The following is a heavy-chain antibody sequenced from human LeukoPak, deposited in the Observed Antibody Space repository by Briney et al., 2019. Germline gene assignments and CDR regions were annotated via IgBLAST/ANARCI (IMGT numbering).Heavy chain of an antibody. CDR1: GFTFSNYW. CDR3: AKDLPPSIGY. D-gene: IGHD2/OR15-2a*01. V-gene: IGHV3-23*01. Sequence: QPGGSLRLSCAASGFTFSNYWMHWVRQTPGKGLEWVSAISGSGGSTYYADSVKGRFTISRDNSKNTLYLQMNSLRAEDTAVYYCAKDLPPSIGYWGQGTLVTVSS. J-gene: IGHJ4*02. CDR2: ISGSGGST.